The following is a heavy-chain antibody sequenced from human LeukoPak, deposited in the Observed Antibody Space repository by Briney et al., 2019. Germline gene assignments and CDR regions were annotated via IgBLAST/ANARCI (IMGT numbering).Heavy chain of an antibody. Sequence: GGSLRLSCAASGFTFSSYEMNWVRQAPGKGLEWVSYISSSGSTIYYADSVKGRFTISRDNAKNSLYLQMNSLRAEDTAVYYCAREDDSSPGYYFDYWGQGTLVTVPS. V-gene: IGHV3-48*03. D-gene: IGHD6-13*01. CDR1: GFTFSSYE. CDR3: AREDDSSPGYYFDY. CDR2: ISSSGSTI. J-gene: IGHJ4*02.